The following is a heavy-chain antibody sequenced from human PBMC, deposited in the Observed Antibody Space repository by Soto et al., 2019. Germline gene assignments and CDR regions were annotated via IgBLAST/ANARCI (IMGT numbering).Heavy chain of an antibody. V-gene: IGHV1-69*01. J-gene: IGHJ4*02. CDR3: ARDSRTNFYDSSGYFDY. D-gene: IGHD3-22*01. Sequence: QVQLVQSGAEVKKPGSSAKVSCKASGGTFTNSAISWVRQAPGQGLEWMGVIIPIFRAANYAQRFQGRVTITADESTSTSYMELSSLRSEDTAVYYCARDSRTNFYDSSGYFDYWGQGTLVTVSS. CDR2: IIPIFRAA. CDR1: GGTFTNSA.